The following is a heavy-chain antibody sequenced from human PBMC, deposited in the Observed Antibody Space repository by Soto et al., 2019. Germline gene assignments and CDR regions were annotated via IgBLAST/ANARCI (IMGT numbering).Heavy chain of an antibody. V-gene: IGHV1-18*01. CDR2: ISXYNGNX. J-gene: IGHJ4*02. Sequence: GXSVKVSCKASGCTFTSYGISWVRQAPGQVLEWMGWISXYNGNXNYAKTIQGRXXMTTDKSXXKAYMELRSLRSDETAVYYCARVDDILTGFGDYWGQGTLVTVSS. D-gene: IGHD3-9*01. CDR3: ARVDDILTGFGDY. CDR1: GCTFTSYG.